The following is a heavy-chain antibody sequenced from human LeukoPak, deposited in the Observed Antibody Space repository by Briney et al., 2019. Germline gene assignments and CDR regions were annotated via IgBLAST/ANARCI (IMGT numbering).Heavy chain of an antibody. CDR2: VYYSGRT. J-gene: IGHJ4*02. V-gene: IGHV4-61*08. D-gene: IGHD1-26*01. CDR1: GGSISSGDYY. Sequence: PSETLSLTCTVSGGSISSGDYYWSWIRQPPGKGLEWIGYVYYSGRTNYNPSLKSRVTMSVDTSKNQFSLKLSSVTAADTAVYYCAREGGSGRHWGLNYFDYWGQGTLVTVSS. CDR3: AREGGSGRHWGLNYFDY.